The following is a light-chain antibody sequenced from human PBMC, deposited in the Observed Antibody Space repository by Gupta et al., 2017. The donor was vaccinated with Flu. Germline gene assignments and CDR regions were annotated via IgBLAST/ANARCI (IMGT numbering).Light chain of an antibody. Sequence: VTPGRPPSISCNSCRCLRHSDGKTCLFWYLQKPGQPPQLLIYERSSRGSGVPDRFSGSGSGTDFTLKISRVEAEDVGVYYCRQRIQLPITFGHGTKVDIK. V-gene: IGKV2D-29*01. CDR1: RCLRHSDGKTC. CDR3: RQRIQLPIT. J-gene: IGKJ3*01. CDR2: ERS.